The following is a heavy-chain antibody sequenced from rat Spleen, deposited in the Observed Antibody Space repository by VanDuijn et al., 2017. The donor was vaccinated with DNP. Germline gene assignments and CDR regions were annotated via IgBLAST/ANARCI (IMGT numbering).Heavy chain of an antibody. CDR1: GFTFSNYD. J-gene: IGHJ2*01. CDR2: ISRTGGST. Sequence: EVQLVESGGGLVQPGRSLKLSCAASGFTFSNYDMAWVRQAPRKGLEWVASISRTGGSTYYPDSVKGRFTISRDNAKNTLYLQMNSLRSEDTAIYYCVRVNWVPDYWGQGVMVTVSS. V-gene: IGHV5S13*01. D-gene: IGHD5-1*01. CDR3: VRVNWVPDY.